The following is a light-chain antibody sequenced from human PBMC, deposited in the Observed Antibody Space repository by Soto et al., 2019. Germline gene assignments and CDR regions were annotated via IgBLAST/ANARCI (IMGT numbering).Light chain of an antibody. CDR3: SSYTTSYFYV. CDR1: GRDIGAYDY. J-gene: IGLJ1*01. CDR2: GVN. Sequence: QSALTQPASVSGSPGQSITISCTGSGRDIGAYDYVSWYQQHPGKAPKLLIYGVNNRPSGVSYRFSASKSAFTASLTISGLQAEDEAHYYCSSYTTSYFYVFGPGTKGTVL. V-gene: IGLV2-14*01.